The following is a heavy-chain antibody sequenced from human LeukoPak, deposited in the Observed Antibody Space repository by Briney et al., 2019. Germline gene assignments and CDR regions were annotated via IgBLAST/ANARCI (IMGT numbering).Heavy chain of an antibody. Sequence: ASVEVSCKASGYTFTSYGISWVRQAPGQGLEWMGWISAYNGNTNYAQKLQGRVTMTTDTSTSTAYMELRSLRSDDTAVYYCARDPNDILTGRMDVWGQGTTVTVSS. CDR3: ARDPNDILTGRMDV. D-gene: IGHD3-9*01. V-gene: IGHV1-18*01. CDR1: GYTFTSYG. CDR2: ISAYNGNT. J-gene: IGHJ6*02.